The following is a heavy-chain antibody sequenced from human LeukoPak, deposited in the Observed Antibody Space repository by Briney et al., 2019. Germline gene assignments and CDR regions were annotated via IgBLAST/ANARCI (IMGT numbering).Heavy chain of an antibody. J-gene: IGHJ5*02. CDR1: GFIVSSNY. CDR2: IYSGGST. V-gene: IGHV3-53*01. CDR3: ARELLWFGEAAGFDP. Sequence: GGSLRLSCAASGFIVSSNYMSWVRQAPGKGLEWVSVIYSGGSTYYADSVKGRFTISRDNSKNTLYLQMNSLRAEDTAVYYCARELLWFGEAAGFDPWGQGTLVTVSS. D-gene: IGHD3-10*01.